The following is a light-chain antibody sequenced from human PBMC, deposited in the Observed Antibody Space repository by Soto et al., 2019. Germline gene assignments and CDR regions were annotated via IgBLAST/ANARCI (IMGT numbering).Light chain of an antibody. CDR3: QQYGRSSLT. CDR2: GAS. J-gene: IGKJ4*01. Sequence: EIVMTQSPGTLSLSPGERATLSCRASQSVSSRLAWYQQKPGQAPRLLISGASNKATGIPDRFSGSGSGTDFTLTISRLEPEDFAVYYCQQYGRSSLTFGGGTKVDIK. CDR1: QSVSSR. V-gene: IGKV3-20*01.